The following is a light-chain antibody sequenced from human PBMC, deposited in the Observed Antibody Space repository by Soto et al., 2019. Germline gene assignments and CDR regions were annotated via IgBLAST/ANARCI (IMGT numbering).Light chain of an antibody. Sequence: QSVLTQPPSASGSPGQSVTISCTGTSSDVGGYNYVSWYQQHPGKAPKLMIYEVTKRPSGVPDRFSGSKSGNTASLTVSGIQVEDEADYYCSSYAGSTVVFGAGTKVTVL. CDR1: SSDVGGYNY. V-gene: IGLV2-8*01. CDR3: SSYAGSTVV. CDR2: EVT. J-gene: IGLJ2*01.